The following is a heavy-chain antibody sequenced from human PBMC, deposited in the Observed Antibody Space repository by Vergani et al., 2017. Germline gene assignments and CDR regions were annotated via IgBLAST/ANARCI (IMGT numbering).Heavy chain of an antibody. V-gene: IGHV3-21*01. D-gene: IGHD3-9*01. CDR2: ISSSSSYI. J-gene: IGHJ3*02. CDR1: GFTFSSYS. CDR3: ARDFETLRDFDWYAFDI. Sequence: EVQLVESGGGLVKPGGSLRLSCAASGFTFSSYSMNWVRQAPGKGLEWVASISSSSSYIYYADSVKGRFTIARDNAKNSLYLQMNSLRAEDTAVYYCARDFETLRDFDWYAFDIWGQGTMVTVSS.